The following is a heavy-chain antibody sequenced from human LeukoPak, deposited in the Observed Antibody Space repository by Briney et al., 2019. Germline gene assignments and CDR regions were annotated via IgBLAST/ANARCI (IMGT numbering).Heavy chain of an antibody. D-gene: IGHD3-22*01. CDR3: ARGKDYYDSSGLDAFDI. CDR1: GYTFTGYY. Sequence: GASVKVPCKASGYTFTGYYMHWVRQATGQGLEWMGWMDPNSGNTGYAQKFQGRVTITRNTSISTAYMELSSLRSEDTAVYYCARGKDYYDSSGLDAFDIWGQGTMVTVSS. V-gene: IGHV1-8*03. CDR2: MDPNSGNT. J-gene: IGHJ3*02.